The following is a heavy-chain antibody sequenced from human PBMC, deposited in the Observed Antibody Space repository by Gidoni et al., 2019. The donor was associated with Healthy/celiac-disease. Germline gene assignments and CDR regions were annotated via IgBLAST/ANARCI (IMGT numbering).Heavy chain of an antibody. Sequence: QVQLQESGAGLVKPSGTLSLTCAVSGGSISSSNWWSWVRQPPGKGLEWIGEVYHSGSTNYNPSLKSRVTISVDKSKNQFSLKLSSVTAADTAVYYCARVGLGDFWSGYYVYWGQGTLVTVSS. J-gene: IGHJ4*02. CDR2: VYHSGST. CDR3: ARVGLGDFWSGYYVY. V-gene: IGHV4-4*02. CDR1: GGSISSSNW. D-gene: IGHD3-3*01.